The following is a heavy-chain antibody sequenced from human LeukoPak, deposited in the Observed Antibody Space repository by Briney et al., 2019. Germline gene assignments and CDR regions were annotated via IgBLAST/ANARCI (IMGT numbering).Heavy chain of an antibody. CDR2: ISYDGSNK. V-gene: IGHV3-30-3*01. J-gene: IGHJ4*02. Sequence: GGSLRLSCAASGFTFSSYAMHWVRQAPGKGLEWVAVISYDGSNKYYADSVKGRFTISRDNSKNTLYLQMNSLRAEDTAVYYCARDYDGSGSYEAPAIWGQGTLVTVSS. CDR1: GFTFSSYA. D-gene: IGHD3-10*01. CDR3: ARDYDGSGSYEAPAI.